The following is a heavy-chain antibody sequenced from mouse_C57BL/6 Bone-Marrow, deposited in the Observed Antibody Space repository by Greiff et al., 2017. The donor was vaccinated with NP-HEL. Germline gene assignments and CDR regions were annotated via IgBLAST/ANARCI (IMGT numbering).Heavy chain of an antibody. Sequence: EVKLMESGGDLVKPGGSLKLSCAASGFTFSSYGMSWVRQTPDKRLEWVATISSGGSYTYYPDSVKGRFTISRDNAKNTLYLQMSSLKSEDTAMYYCARHDYDGFAYWGQGTLVTVSA. CDR1: GFTFSSYG. CDR2: ISSGGSYT. V-gene: IGHV5-6*01. D-gene: IGHD2-4*01. J-gene: IGHJ3*01. CDR3: ARHDYDGFAY.